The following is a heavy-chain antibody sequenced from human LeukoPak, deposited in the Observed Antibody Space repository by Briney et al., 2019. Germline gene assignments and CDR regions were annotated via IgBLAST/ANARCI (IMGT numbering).Heavy chain of an antibody. CDR2: ISSNGGST. D-gene: IGHD3-3*01. CDR3: ARVYLGDFWSGYYSGVYYFDY. CDR1: GFTFSSYA. Sequence: PGGSLRLSCAASGFTFSSYAMHWVRQAPGKGLEYVSAISSNGGSTYYADSVKGRFTISRDNAKNSLYLQMNSLRAEDTAVYYCARVYLGDFWSGYYSGVYYFDYWGQGTLVTVSS. J-gene: IGHJ4*02. V-gene: IGHV3-64*02.